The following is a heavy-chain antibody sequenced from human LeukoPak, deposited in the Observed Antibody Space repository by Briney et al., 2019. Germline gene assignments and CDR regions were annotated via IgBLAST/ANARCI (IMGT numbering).Heavy chain of an antibody. V-gene: IGHV4-59*01. CDR1: GGSISSYY. Sequence: SETLSLTCTVSGGSISSYYWSWIRQPPGKGLEWIGYIYYSGSTNYNPSLKSRVTISVDTSKNQFSLKLSSVTVADTAVYYCARDYGGNSDYWGQGTLVTVSS. D-gene: IGHD4-23*01. J-gene: IGHJ4*02. CDR2: IYYSGST. CDR3: ARDYGGNSDY.